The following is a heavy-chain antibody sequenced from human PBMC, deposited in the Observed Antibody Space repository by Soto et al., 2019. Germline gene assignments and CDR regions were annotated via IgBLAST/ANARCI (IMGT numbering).Heavy chain of an antibody. V-gene: IGHV3-74*01. D-gene: IGHD4-17*01. Sequence: EVQLVESGGGLVQPGGSLRLSCAASGFTFSSFWMHWVRQAPGKGLEWVSRASPDGTSKSYADSVKGRFTISRDNAKNTLFMQRNSLRAEDTAVYYCTRHGAEDYFLFDPWGQGTLVTVSS. CDR2: ASPDGTSK. J-gene: IGHJ5*02. CDR1: GFTFSSFW. CDR3: TRHGAEDYFLFDP.